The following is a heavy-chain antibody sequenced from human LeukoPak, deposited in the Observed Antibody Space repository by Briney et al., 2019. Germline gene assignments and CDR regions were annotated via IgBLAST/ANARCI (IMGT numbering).Heavy chain of an antibody. Sequence: PSETLSLTCTVSGGSISSGDYYWSWIRQPPGKGLEWIGEINHSGSTNYNPSLKSRVTISVDTSKNQFSLKLSSVTAADTAVYYCARDPFDYWGQGTLVTVSS. CDR3: ARDPFDY. CDR1: GGSISSGDYY. J-gene: IGHJ4*02. V-gene: IGHV4-39*07. CDR2: INHSGST.